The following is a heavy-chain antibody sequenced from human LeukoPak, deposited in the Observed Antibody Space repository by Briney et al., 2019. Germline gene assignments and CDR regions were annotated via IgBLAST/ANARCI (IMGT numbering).Heavy chain of an antibody. J-gene: IGHJ2*01. CDR3: ARRKGDYPGWDWYFGL. Sequence: SETLSLTCTVSGGSISSYYWSWIRQPPGKGLEWIGYIYYSGSTNYNPSLKSRVTISVDTSKNQFSLKLSSVTAADTAVYYCARRKGDYPGWDWYFGLWGRGTLVTVSS. D-gene: IGHD4-17*01. V-gene: IGHV4-59*08. CDR2: IYYSGST. CDR1: GGSISSYY.